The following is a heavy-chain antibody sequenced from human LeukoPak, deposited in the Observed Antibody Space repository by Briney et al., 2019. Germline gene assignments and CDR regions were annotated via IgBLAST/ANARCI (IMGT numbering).Heavy chain of an antibody. CDR2: ISSSGSTI. Sequence: GGSLRLSCAASGFTFSDYYMSWIRQAPGKGLEWVSYISSSGSTIYYADSVKGRFTISRDNAKNSLYLQMNSLRAEDTAVYYCARDIIRVGAYDSSGYPFDYWGQGTLVTVSS. J-gene: IGHJ4*02. CDR3: ARDIIRVGAYDSSGYPFDY. V-gene: IGHV3-11*04. CDR1: GFTFSDYY. D-gene: IGHD3-22*01.